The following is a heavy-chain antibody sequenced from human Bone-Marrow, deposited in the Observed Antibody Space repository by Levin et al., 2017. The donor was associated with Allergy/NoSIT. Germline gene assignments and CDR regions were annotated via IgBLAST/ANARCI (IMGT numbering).Heavy chain of an antibody. D-gene: IGHD3-3*01. V-gene: IGHV4-31*03. J-gene: IGHJ4*02. CDR3: ARFLGPFWSGYQKGRYYFDY. CDR1: GGSISSGGYY. Sequence: NPSETLSLTCTVSGGSISSGGYYWSWIRQHPGKGLEWIGYIYYSGSTYYNPSLKSRVTISVDTSKNQFSLKLSSVTAADTAVYYCARFLGPFWSGYQKGRYYFDYWGQGTLVTVSS. CDR2: IYYSGST.